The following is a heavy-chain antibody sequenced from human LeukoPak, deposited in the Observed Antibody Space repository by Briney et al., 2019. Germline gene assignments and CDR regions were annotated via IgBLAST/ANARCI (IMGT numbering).Heavy chain of an antibody. D-gene: IGHD6-13*01. J-gene: IGHJ5*02. CDR2: ISSSSSYI. Sequence: GGSLRLSCAASGFTFSSYSMNWVRQAPGKGLEWVSSISSSSSYIYYADSVKGRFTTSRDNAKNSLYLQMNSLRAEDTAVYYCARDWRWWFDPWGQGTLVTVSS. V-gene: IGHV3-21*01. CDR3: ARDWRWWFDP. CDR1: GFTFSSYS.